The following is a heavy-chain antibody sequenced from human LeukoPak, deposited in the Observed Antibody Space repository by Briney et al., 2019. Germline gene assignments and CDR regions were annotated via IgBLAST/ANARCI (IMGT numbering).Heavy chain of an antibody. Sequence: ASVKVSCKASGGTFSSYAISWVRQAPGQGLEWMGGIIPIFGTANYAQKFQGRVTITADGSTSTAYMELSSLRSEDTAVYYCARQGYSGYDYGYWGQGTLVTVSS. V-gene: IGHV1-69*13. J-gene: IGHJ4*02. CDR1: GGTFSSYA. D-gene: IGHD5-12*01. CDR2: IIPIFGTA. CDR3: ARQGYSGYDYGY.